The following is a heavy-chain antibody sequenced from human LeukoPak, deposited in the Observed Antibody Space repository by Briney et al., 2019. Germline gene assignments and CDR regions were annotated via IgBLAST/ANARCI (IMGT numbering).Heavy chain of an antibody. CDR3: AKDAERGFDYSNSLNY. D-gene: IGHD4-11*01. V-gene: IGHV3-33*06. CDR1: GFTFSHYG. CDR2: IWSDASNT. Sequence: GGSLRPSCETSGFTFSHYGMHWVRQAPGAGLEWVAVIWSDASNTYYADSVKGRFTISRDNSRNTLYLQMSSLRAEDTAVYYCAKDAERGFDYSNSLNYWGQGTLVTVSS. J-gene: IGHJ4*02.